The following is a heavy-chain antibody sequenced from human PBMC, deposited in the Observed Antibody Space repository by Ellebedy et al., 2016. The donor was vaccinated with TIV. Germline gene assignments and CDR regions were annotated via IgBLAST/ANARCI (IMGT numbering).Heavy chain of an antibody. J-gene: IGHJ6*02. CDR3: ASPVGYDISGYYYPAASSGGMDV. V-gene: IGHV5-10-1*01. CDR2: IDPSDSYT. CDR1: GYSFTSYW. D-gene: IGHD3-22*01. Sequence: PGGSLRLSCKGSGYSFTSYWIGWVRQMPGKGLEWMGRIDPSDSYTNYSPSFQGHVTISADKSISTAYLQWSSLKASDTAMYYCASPVGYDISGYYYPAASSGGMDVWGQGTTVTVSS.